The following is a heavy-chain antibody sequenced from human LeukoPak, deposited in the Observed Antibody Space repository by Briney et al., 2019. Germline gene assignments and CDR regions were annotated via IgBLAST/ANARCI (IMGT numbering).Heavy chain of an antibody. D-gene: IGHD6-19*01. Sequence: PGGSLRLSCAASGFSFSTYSMIWVRQAPGKGLEWVSSVSGTSEYIYYADSVRGRFTISRDNAKNTVYLQMNSLRAEDTAVYYCARWYSSGWYSDYWGQGTLVTVSS. CDR2: VSGTSEYI. CDR1: GFSFSTYS. CDR3: ARWYSSGWYSDY. J-gene: IGHJ4*02. V-gene: IGHV3-21*06.